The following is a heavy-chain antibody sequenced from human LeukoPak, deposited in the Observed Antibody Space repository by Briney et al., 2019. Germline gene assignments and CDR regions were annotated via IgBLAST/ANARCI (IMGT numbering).Heavy chain of an antibody. V-gene: IGHV1-18*01. D-gene: IGHD2-15*01. CDR3: AGDGHYCSGGSCYSSHYYYYMDV. CDR2: ISAYNGNT. J-gene: IGHJ6*03. CDR1: GYTFTSYG. Sequence: ASVKVSCKASGYTFTSYGISWVRQAPGQGLEWMGWISAYNGNTNYAQKLQGRVTMTTDTSTSTAYMELRSLRSDDTAVYYCAGDGHYCSGGSCYSSHYYYYMDVWGKGTTVTISS.